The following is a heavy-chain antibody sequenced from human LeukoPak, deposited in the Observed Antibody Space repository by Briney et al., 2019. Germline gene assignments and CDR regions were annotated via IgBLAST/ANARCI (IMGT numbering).Heavy chain of an antibody. D-gene: IGHD3-22*01. Sequence: SETLSRTCTVSGGSISSYYWSWIRQPPGKGLEGIGYIYTSGSTNYNPSLKSRVTISVDTSKNQFSLKLSSVTAADTAVYYCARHSYDSSVFGYWGQGTLVTVSS. CDR1: GGSISSYY. J-gene: IGHJ4*02. V-gene: IGHV4-4*09. CDR2: IYTSGST. CDR3: ARHSYDSSVFGY.